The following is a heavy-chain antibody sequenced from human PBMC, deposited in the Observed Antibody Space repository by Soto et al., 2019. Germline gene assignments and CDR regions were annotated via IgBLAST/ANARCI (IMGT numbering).Heavy chain of an antibody. CDR2: ISNNGAHT. CDR1: GFPFGNYE. CDR3: ARRGYGSRWPNVYMDV. J-gene: IGHJ6*03. V-gene: IGHV3-64*01. D-gene: IGHD6-13*01. Sequence: EAQLVESGGGLVQPGGSLRLSCEASGFPFGNYEMHWVRQAPGKGLEYVSGISNNGAHTDYAKSVKGRFTISRDNSENTLYLQMGSLRAEDMALYYCARRGYGSRWPNVYMDVWGKGTTVTVSS.